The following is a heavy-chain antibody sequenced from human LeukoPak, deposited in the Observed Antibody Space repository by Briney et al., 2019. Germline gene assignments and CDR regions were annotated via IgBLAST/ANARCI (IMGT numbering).Heavy chain of an antibody. J-gene: IGHJ6*04. CDR2: INPDNGDT. V-gene: IGHV1-2*02. D-gene: IGHD2-8*02. Sequence: GASVKVSCKASGYIFTHDYIHWVRQPPGQGLEWMGWINPDNGDTKYAQNFQGRVTLTRDTATTTVYMELSGLSYDDTAKYYCARDFFTGFGMDVWGNGTTVTISS. CDR1: GYIFTHDY. CDR3: ARDFFTGFGMDV.